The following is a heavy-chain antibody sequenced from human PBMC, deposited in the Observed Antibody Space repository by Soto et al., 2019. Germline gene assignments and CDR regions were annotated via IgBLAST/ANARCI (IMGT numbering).Heavy chain of an antibody. CDR2: IYYSGST. V-gene: IGHV4-30-4*01. CDR3: ARDWRRYYYDSSGYFYFDY. J-gene: IGHJ4*02. CDR1: GGSISSGDYY. Sequence: SETLSLTCTVSGGSISSGDYYWSWIRQPPGKGLEWIGYIYYSGSTYYNPSLKSRVTISVDTSKNQFSLKLSSVTAADTAVYYCARDWRRYYYDSSGYFYFDYWGQGTLVTVSS. D-gene: IGHD3-22*01.